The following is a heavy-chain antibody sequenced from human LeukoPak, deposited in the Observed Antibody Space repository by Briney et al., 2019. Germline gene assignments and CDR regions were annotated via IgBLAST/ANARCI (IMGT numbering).Heavy chain of an antibody. Sequence: ASVKVSCKASGYTFTSYGISWVRQAPGQGLEWMGWISAYNGNTNYAQTLQGRVTMTTDTSTSTAYMELRSLRSDDTAVYYCAREIVDRFFYYYSMDVWGQGTTVTVSS. V-gene: IGHV1-18*01. D-gene: IGHD3-22*01. CDR2: ISAYNGNT. J-gene: IGHJ6*02. CDR3: AREIVDRFFYYYSMDV. CDR1: GYTFTSYG.